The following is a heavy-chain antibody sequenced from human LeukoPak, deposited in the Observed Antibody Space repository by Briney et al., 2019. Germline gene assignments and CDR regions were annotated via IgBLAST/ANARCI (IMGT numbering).Heavy chain of an antibody. D-gene: IGHD6-6*01. CDR1: AFTFSGYS. J-gene: IGHJ4*02. V-gene: IGHV3-48*01. Sequence: GGSLRLSCAASAFTFSGYSMNWVRQAPGKGLEWVSYISPSATTICYAESVKGRFTISRDNAKNSLYLQMNSLRAEDTAVYYCAREYSSSSGRSFDYWGQGTLVTVSS. CDR3: AREYSSSSGRSFDY. CDR2: ISPSATTI.